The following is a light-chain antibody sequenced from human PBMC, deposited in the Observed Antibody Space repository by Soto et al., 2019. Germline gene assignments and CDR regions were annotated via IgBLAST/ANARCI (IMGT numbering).Light chain of an antibody. Sequence: DIQMTHSPSTLSASVGDRVTITCRASEFISSWLAWYQQKPGKAPKLLIYDTSTLASGVPSRFSGSGSGTDFTLTISSLQPDDFATYYCQQYNTFPWTFGRGTRVEIK. CDR1: EFISSW. J-gene: IGKJ1*01. CDR3: QQYNTFPWT. V-gene: IGKV1-5*01. CDR2: DTS.